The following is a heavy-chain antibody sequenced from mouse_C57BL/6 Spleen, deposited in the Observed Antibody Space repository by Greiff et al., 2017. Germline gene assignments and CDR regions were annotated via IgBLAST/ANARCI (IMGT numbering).Heavy chain of an antibody. V-gene: IGHV1-67*01. CDR3: ARPRDSSGYRDY. Sequence: VQLQESGPELVRPGVSVKISCKGSGYTFTDYAMHWVKQSHAKSLEWIGVISTYYGDASYNQKFKDKATMTVAKSSSTAYMELARLTSEDSAVYYCARPRDSSGYRDYWGQGTTLTVSS. CDR1: GYTFTDYA. D-gene: IGHD3-2*02. CDR2: ISTYYGDA. J-gene: IGHJ2*01.